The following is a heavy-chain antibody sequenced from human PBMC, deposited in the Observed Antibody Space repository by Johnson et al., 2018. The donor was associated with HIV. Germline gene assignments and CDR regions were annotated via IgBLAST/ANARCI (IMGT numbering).Heavy chain of an antibody. D-gene: IGHD3-16*02. V-gene: IGHV3-30*04. Sequence: QVPLVESGGGVVQPGRSLRLSCSASGFTFSSYAMHWVRQAPGKGLEWVAVISYDGSNKYYADSVKGRFTISRDNSKNTLHLQMNSLRAADTAVYYCAKVMTASSVNSFGGVIVLPSVAFDIWGQGTMVTVSS. CDR1: GFTFSSYA. CDR2: ISYDGSNK. CDR3: AKVMTASSVNSFGGVIVLPSVAFDI. J-gene: IGHJ3*02.